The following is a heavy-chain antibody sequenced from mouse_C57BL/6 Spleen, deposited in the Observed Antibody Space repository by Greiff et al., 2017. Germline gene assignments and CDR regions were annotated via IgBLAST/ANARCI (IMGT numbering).Heavy chain of an antibody. CDR2: IDPSDSYT. CDR3: AKLTGPYYYAMDY. V-gene: IGHV1-69*01. Sequence: QVQLQQPGAELVMPGASVKLSCKASGYTFTSYWMHWVKQRPGQGLEWIGEIDPSDSYTNYNQKFKGKSTLTVDKSSSTAYMQLSILTSEDSAVYYCAKLTGPYYYAMDYWGQGTSVTVSS. J-gene: IGHJ4*01. D-gene: IGHD4-1*01. CDR1: GYTFTSYW.